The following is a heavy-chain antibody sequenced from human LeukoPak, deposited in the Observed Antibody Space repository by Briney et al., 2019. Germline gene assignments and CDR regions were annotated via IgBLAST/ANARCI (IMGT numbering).Heavy chain of an antibody. CDR3: AREGPRGYSSSWYVDY. V-gene: IGHV1-18*01. CDR1: DYTFTSYG. D-gene: IGHD6-13*01. Sequence: ASVKVSCKASDYTFTSYGISWVRQAPGQGLEWMGWISAYNGNTNYAQKLQGRVTMTTDTSTSTAYMELRSLRSDDTAVYYCAREGPRGYSSSWYVDYWGQGTLVTVSS. J-gene: IGHJ4*02. CDR2: ISAYNGNT.